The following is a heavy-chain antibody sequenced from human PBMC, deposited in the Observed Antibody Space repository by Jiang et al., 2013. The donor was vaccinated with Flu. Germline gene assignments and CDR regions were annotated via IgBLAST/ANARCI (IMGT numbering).Heavy chain of an antibody. CDR3: ARDPGSAVVAAPYFDY. J-gene: IGHJ4*02. D-gene: IGHD3-22*01. CDR2: IIPIFGTA. CDR1: GGTFTNSA. Sequence: QLVESGAEVKKPGSSVKVSCKLSGGTFTNSAFSWVRQAPGQGLEWVGGIIPIFGTADSAQKFQGRVTITADKSTSTAYMELSDLRSEDTAVYFCARDPGSAVVAAPYFDYWGQGTLVT. V-gene: IGHV1-69*06.